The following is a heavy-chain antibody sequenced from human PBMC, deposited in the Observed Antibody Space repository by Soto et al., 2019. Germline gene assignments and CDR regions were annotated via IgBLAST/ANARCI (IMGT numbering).Heavy chain of an antibody. V-gene: IGHV3-74*01. CDR3: SRGGFHHGFDV. Sequence: EVQLAESGGASVQPGGSLRLSCAASGFTFRSYWMHWVRQAPGKGLVWVARIDNDGTGSIYADSVRGRFTIARDNAYNTVYLHMTSLRADDTDVYYCSRGGFHHGFDVWGQGTMVTVSS. CDR1: GFTFRSYW. D-gene: IGHD2-15*01. J-gene: IGHJ3*01. CDR2: IDNDGTGS.